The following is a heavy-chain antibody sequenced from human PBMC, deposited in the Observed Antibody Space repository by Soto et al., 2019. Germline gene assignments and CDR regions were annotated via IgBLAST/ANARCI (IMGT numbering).Heavy chain of an antibody. J-gene: IGHJ6*01. V-gene: IGHV3-11*06. CDR3: ARGAVSRQHFYYGFDV. Sequence: GGSLRLSCAASGFTFSESFMRWIRHAPGKGLEWVASISTTSTYTDYAASVKGRVTVSRDNSKNVLFLQVNSLRDEDTAVYYCARGAVSRQHFYYGFDVWGQGTTVTVSS. D-gene: IGHD3-3*02. CDR2: ISTTSTYT. CDR1: GFTFSESF.